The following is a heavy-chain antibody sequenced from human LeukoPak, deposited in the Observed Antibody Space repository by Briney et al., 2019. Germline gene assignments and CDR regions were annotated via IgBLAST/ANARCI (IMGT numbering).Heavy chain of an antibody. D-gene: IGHD3-3*01. CDR2: IYGGGVN. CDR1: GGSISSFH. CDR3: ARSVGTNWSYFFDY. J-gene: IGHJ4*02. Sequence: SETLSLTCTVSGGSISSFHWNWLRQSPGRGLEWIGYIYGGGVNNYNPSLRFRVTMSIDTSKNKFSLNLKFVTAEDTAVYYCARSVGTNWSYFFDYWGQGTLVTVSS. V-gene: IGHV4-59*01.